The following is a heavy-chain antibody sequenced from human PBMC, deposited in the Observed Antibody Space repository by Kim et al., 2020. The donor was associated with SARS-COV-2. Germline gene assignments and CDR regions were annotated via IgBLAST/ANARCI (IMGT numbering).Heavy chain of an antibody. CDR2: RED. Sequence: REDYYMDSGKGRITISKNNAKNSLYLQMNSLRAEDTAVYYCARDLMGFDYWGQGTLVTVSS. D-gene: IGHD1-26*01. J-gene: IGHJ4*02. CDR3: ARDLMGFDY. V-gene: IGHV3-7*03.